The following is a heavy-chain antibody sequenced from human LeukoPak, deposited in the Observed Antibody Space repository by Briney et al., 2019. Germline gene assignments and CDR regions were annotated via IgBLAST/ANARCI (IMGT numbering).Heavy chain of an antibody. Sequence: GGSPRLPCRASGFSFSRHWMSWVRRATGKGLEWVANINQVRRQKYCVDSVKARSRLQRENAKNSLYLQKNTLRAEDTAVYYCARSNREFASGTGDYWGQGTLVTVSS. CDR2: INQVRRQK. D-gene: IGHD1-14*01. CDR1: GFSFSRHW. J-gene: IGHJ4*02. V-gene: IGHV3-7*03. CDR3: ARSNREFASGTGDY.